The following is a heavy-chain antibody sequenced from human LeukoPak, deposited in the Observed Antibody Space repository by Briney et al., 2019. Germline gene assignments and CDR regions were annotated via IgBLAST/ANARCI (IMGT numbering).Heavy chain of an antibody. V-gene: IGHV3-7*01. CDR1: GFIFTNFW. CDR3: ARDASGYYDS. D-gene: IGHD3-22*01. Sequence: GGSLRLSCAASGFIFTNFWMSWVRQAPGKGLEWVGNTRPDGSETYYVDSVRGRFTVSRDNAKNSLYLQMNTLRVEDTAVYFCARDASGYYDSWGQGTLVTVSS. CDR2: TRPDGSET. J-gene: IGHJ4*02.